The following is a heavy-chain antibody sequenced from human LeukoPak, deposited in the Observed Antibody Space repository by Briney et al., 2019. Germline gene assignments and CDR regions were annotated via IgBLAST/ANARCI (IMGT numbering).Heavy chain of an antibody. D-gene: IGHD5-18*01. V-gene: IGHV1-24*01. CDR1: GYTLTELS. J-gene: IGHJ4*02. Sequence: ASVKVSCKVSGYTLTELSMHWVRQAPGKGLEWVGGFDPEDGETIYAQKFQGRVTMTEDTSTDTAYMELSSLRSEDTAVYYCATDYWPVDTAMDPLRYWGQGTLVTVSS. CDR3: ATDYWPVDTAMDPLRY. CDR2: FDPEDGET.